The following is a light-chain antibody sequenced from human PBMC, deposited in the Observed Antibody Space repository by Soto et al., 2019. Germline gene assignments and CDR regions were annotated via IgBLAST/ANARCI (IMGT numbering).Light chain of an antibody. CDR3: SSYTSSSTDV. Sequence: QSALTQPASVSGSPGQSITISCTGTSSDVGAYTFVSWYQQHPDKVPKLMIFDVSRRPSGVSDRFSGSKSGNTASLTISGLQPEDEADYYCSSYTSSSTDVFGIGTKVTVL. CDR1: SSDVGAYTF. CDR2: DVS. J-gene: IGLJ1*01. V-gene: IGLV2-14*03.